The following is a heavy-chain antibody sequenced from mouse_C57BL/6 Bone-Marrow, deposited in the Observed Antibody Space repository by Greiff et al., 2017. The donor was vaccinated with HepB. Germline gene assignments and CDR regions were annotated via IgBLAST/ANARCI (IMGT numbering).Heavy chain of an antibody. CDR1: GFTFSSYA. CDR2: ISDGGSYT. V-gene: IGHV5-4*01. J-gene: IGHJ3*01. D-gene: IGHD3-2*02. CDR3: AREDSSGYFAY. Sequence: DVQLVESGGGLVKPGGSLKLSCAASGFTFSSYAMSWVRQTPEKRLEWVATISDGGSYTYYPDNVKGRFTISRDNAKNNLYLQMSHLKSEDTAMYYCAREDSSGYFAYWGQGTLVTVSA.